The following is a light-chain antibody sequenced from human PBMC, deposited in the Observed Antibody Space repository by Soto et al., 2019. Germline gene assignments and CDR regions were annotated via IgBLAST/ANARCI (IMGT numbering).Light chain of an antibody. Sequence: QSVLTQPASVSGSPGQSITISCTGTSSDVGNYNYVSWYQHHPGKAPKVIIYDVSKRPSGVSNRFSGSKSGNTASLTISGLQAEDEADYYCSSYAPSSTYVFGTGTKVTVL. CDR1: SSDVGNYNY. V-gene: IGLV2-14*03. CDR2: DVS. J-gene: IGLJ1*01. CDR3: SSYAPSSTYV.